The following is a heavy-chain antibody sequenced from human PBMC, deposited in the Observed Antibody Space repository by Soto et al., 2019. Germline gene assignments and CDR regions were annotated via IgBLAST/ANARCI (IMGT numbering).Heavy chain of an antibody. Sequence: GGSLRLSCAASGFTFSSYAMSWVRQAPGKGLEWVSAISGSVRSTYYADSVKGRFTISRDNSKNTLYLQMNSLRAEDTAVYYCAKSLVARPYDYWGQGTLVTVSS. CDR1: GFTFSSYA. V-gene: IGHV3-23*01. CDR2: ISGSVRST. J-gene: IGHJ4*02. CDR3: AKSLVARPYDY. D-gene: IGHD6-6*01.